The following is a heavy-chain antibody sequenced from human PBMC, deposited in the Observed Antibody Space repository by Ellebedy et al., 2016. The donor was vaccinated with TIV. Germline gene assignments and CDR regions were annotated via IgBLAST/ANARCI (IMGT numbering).Heavy chain of an antibody. CDR1: GGSISSYY. Sequence: MPSETLSLTCTVSGGSISSYYWSWIRQPPGKGLEWIGHIYYNGSTNYNPSLKSRVTISLDTSKKQFSLKLSSVTAADTAVYFCARQPDYGGTGYWYFNPWGRGTLVTVSS. CDR3: ARQPDYGGTGYWYFNP. D-gene: IGHD4-23*01. V-gene: IGHV4-59*08. CDR2: IYYNGST. J-gene: IGHJ2*01.